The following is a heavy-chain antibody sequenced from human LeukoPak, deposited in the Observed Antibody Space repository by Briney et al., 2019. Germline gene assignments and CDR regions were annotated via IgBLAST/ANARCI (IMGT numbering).Heavy chain of an antibody. V-gene: IGHV4-39*02. Sequence: SETLSLTCSVSGGSISSSSYFWGWIRQPPGKGLEWIGTIYYSGSTYYNPSLKSRLTVSVDTSKNQFSLKLSSVTAADTAVYYCARDYYGSGSYRQYFHHWGQSTLVTVSS. J-gene: IGHJ1*01. CDR3: ARDYYGSGSYRQYFHH. CDR2: IYYSGST. D-gene: IGHD3-10*01. CDR1: GGSISSSSYF.